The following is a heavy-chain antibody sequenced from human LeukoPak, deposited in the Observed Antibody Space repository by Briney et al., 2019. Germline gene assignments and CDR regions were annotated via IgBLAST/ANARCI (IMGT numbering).Heavy chain of an antibody. CDR1: GFTFSSYA. CDR2: ISGSGGST. CDR3: ANYPGMIVVRADY. V-gene: IGHV3-23*01. D-gene: IGHD3-22*01. Sequence: GGSLRLSCAASGFTFSSYAMSWVRQAPGKGLEWVSAISGSGGSTYYADSVKGRFTISRDNSKNTLYLQMNSLGAEDTAVYYCANYPGMIVVRADYWGQGTLVTVSS. J-gene: IGHJ4*02.